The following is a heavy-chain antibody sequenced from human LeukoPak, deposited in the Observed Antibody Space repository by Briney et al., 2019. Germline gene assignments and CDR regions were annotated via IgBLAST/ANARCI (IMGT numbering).Heavy chain of an antibody. CDR2: ISGSGGST. CDR3: ARDNDPDYSSSPGWFDL. Sequence: PGGSLRLSCAASGFTFSSYAMSWVRQAPGKGLEWVSAISGSGGSTYYADSVKGRFTVSRDNSKNTLYLQMNSLRAEDTAVYYCARDNDPDYSSSPGWFDLWGQGTLVTVSS. V-gene: IGHV3-23*01. J-gene: IGHJ5*02. CDR1: GFTFSSYA. D-gene: IGHD3-22*01.